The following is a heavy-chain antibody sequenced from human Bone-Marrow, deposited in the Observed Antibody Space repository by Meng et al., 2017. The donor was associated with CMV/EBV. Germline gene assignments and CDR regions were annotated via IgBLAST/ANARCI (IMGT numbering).Heavy chain of an antibody. D-gene: IGHD2-15*01. Sequence: GPRRLSFTVSGGSISSSSYYWGWIRQPPGKGLEWIGSIYYSGSTYYNPSLKSRVTISVDTSKNQFSLKLSSVTAADTAVYYCAIAGYSVIGAFDIWGQGTMVTVSS. CDR1: GGSISSSSYY. CDR2: IYYSGST. CDR3: AIAGYSVIGAFDI. V-gene: IGHV4-39*01. J-gene: IGHJ3*02.